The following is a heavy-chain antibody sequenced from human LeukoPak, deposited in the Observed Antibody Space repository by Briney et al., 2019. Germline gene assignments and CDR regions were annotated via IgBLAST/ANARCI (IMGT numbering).Heavy chain of an antibody. J-gene: IGHJ4*02. CDR3: ARHFVPVLRYFDWLGGNDY. D-gene: IGHD3-9*01. Sequence: SETLSLTCTVSGGSISSSSYYWGWIRQPPGKGLEWIGSIYYSGSTYYNPSLKSRVAISVDTSKNQFSLKLSSVTAADTAVYYCARHFVPVLRYFDWLGGNDYWGQGTLVTVSS. CDR1: GGSISSSSYY. V-gene: IGHV4-39*01. CDR2: IYYSGST.